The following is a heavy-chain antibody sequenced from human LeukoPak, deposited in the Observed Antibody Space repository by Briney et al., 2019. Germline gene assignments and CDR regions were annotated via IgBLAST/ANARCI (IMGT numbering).Heavy chain of an antibody. CDR2: TYPGDSDT. Sequence: GESLKISCKGSGYSFTSYWIGWVRQMPGKGLEWMGITYPGDSDTRYSPSFQGQVTISADKSISTAYLQRSSLKASDTAMYYCARPRGYSYGSSDYYFDYWGQGTLVTVSS. CDR1: GYSFTSYW. J-gene: IGHJ4*02. D-gene: IGHD5-18*01. V-gene: IGHV5-51*01. CDR3: ARPRGYSYGSSDYYFDY.